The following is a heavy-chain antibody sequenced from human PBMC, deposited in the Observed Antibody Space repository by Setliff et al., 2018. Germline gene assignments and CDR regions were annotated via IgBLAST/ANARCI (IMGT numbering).Heavy chain of an antibody. CDR1: GYSISSGYY. CDR2: IYYSGST. D-gene: IGHD6-13*01. Sequence: SETLSLTCTVSGYSISSGYYWGWIRQPPGKGLEWIANIYYSGSTYYNPSLKSRVTISVDTSKNQFSLKLSSVTAADTAVYYCATLLSSWQNWYFDLWGRGTLVTVSS. V-gene: IGHV4-38-2*02. J-gene: IGHJ2*01. CDR3: ATLLSSWQNWYFDL.